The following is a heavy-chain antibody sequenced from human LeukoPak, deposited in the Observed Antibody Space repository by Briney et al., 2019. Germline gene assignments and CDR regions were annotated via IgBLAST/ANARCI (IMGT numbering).Heavy chain of an antibody. CDR2: IYSGGST. V-gene: IGHV3-53*01. CDR3: AREKGSSWKNYYYYYMDV. Sequence: PGGSLRLSCAASGFTVSSNYMSWVRQAPGKGLEWVSVIYSGGSTYYADSVKGRFTISRDNSKNTLYLQMNSLRAEDTAVYYCAREKGSSWKNYYYYYMDVWGKGTTVTVSS. D-gene: IGHD6-13*01. J-gene: IGHJ6*03. CDR1: GFTVSSNY.